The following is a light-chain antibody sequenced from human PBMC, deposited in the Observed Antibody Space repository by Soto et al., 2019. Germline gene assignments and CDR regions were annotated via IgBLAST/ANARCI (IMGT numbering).Light chain of an antibody. V-gene: IGKV1D-13*01. Sequence: AIQLTQSPSSLSASVGDRVTITCRASQGLNSNLAWYQQKPGKAPRLLMYAASTLQKGVPSRFSGNGSGTDFTLTISSLQPEDCATYYCQRSSNYFTFGPGTKVDI. CDR3: QRSSNYFT. CDR2: AAS. J-gene: IGKJ3*01. CDR1: QGLNSN.